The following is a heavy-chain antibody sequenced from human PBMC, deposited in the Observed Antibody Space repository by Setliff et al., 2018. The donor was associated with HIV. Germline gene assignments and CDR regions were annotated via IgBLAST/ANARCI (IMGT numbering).Heavy chain of an antibody. Sequence: SETLSLTCSVSGLSINFGYYWGWIRQPPGKGLEWIGSVYHDGNSYFNPSLKSRVTISMDTSKNQVSLGLKSVTAADTAISYCVTSKPHNWNDGANWFDPWGQGTLVTVSS. CDR2: VYHDGNS. CDR1: GLSINFGYY. V-gene: IGHV4-38-2*02. D-gene: IGHD1-20*01. CDR3: VTSKPHNWNDGANWFDP. J-gene: IGHJ5*02.